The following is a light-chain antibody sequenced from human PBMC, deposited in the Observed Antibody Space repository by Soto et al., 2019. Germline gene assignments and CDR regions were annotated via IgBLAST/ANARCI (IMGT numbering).Light chain of an antibody. CDR3: QSYDSSLSAHYV. V-gene: IGLV1-40*01. CDR1: SSNIGAGHD. CDR2: GSR. J-gene: IGLJ1*01. Sequence: QSVLTQPPSVSGAPGQRVTISCTGSSSNIGAGHDVHWYQQLPGSAPKLLIYGSRNRPSGVPDRFSGSRSGTSASLAITGLQAEDEADYYCQSYDSSLSAHYVLGTGTKVTVL.